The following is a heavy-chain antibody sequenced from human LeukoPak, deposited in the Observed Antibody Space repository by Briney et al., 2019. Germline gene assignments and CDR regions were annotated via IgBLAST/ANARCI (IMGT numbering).Heavy chain of an antibody. Sequence: PSETLSLTCTVSGGSISSSSYYWGWIRQPPGKGLEWIGSIYYSGSTYYNPSLKGRVTISVDTSKNQFSLKLSSVTAADTAVYYCAGGGNSYNWNEAEFDYWGQGTLVTVSS. CDR1: GGSISSSSYY. J-gene: IGHJ4*02. CDR3: AGGGNSYNWNEAEFDY. CDR2: IYYSGST. D-gene: IGHD1-1*01. V-gene: IGHV4-39*01.